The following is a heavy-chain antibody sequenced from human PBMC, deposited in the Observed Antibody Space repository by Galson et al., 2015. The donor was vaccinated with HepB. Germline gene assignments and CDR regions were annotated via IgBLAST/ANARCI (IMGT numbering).Heavy chain of an antibody. CDR3: ARVDIAVVPAAAAGMDV. J-gene: IGHJ6*02. CDR1: GFTFRSYG. V-gene: IGHV3-30*03. D-gene: IGHD2-2*03. Sequence: SLRLSCAASGFTFRSYGMHWVRQAPGKGLEWVAVISYDGSQKYYADSVKGRFTTFRDNSRTTLYLQMNSLRAEDTAVYYCARVDIAVVPAAAAGMDVWGQGTTVTVSS. CDR2: ISYDGSQK.